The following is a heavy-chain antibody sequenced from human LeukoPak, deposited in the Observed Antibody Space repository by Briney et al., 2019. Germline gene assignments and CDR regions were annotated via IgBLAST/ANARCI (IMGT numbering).Heavy chain of an antibody. Sequence: SVKVSCKASGGTFSSYAISWVRQAPGQGLEWMGGIIPISGTANYAQKFQGRVTITADESTSTAYMELSSLRSEDTAVYYCASNSIAVAGSYGMDVWGQGTTVTVSS. J-gene: IGHJ6*02. V-gene: IGHV1-69*13. CDR3: ASNSIAVAGSYGMDV. D-gene: IGHD6-19*01. CDR2: IIPISGTA. CDR1: GGTFSSYA.